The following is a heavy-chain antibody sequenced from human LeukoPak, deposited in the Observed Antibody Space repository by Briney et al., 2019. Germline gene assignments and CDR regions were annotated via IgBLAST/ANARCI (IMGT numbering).Heavy chain of an antibody. J-gene: IGHJ4*02. CDR2: ISSSSSYI. Sequence: PGGSLRLSCAASGFTFSSYSMNWVRQAPGKGLEWVSSISSSSSYIYYADSVKGRFTISRDNAKNSLYLQMNSLRAEDTAVYYCARVEGGSYYYDSSGYYPLDYWGQGTLVTVSS. D-gene: IGHD3-22*01. CDR1: GFTFSSYS. V-gene: IGHV3-21*01. CDR3: ARVEGGSYYYDSSGYYPLDY.